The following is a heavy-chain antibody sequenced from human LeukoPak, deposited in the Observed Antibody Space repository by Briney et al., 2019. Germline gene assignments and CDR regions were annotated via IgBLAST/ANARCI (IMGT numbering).Heavy chain of an antibody. J-gene: IGHJ4*02. V-gene: IGHV4-59*08. Sequence: SETLSLTCTVSGGSISSYYWSWIRQPPGKGLEWIGYIYYSGSTNYNPSLKSRVTISVDASKNQFSLKLSSVTAADTAVYYCARLGGSSWFDYWGQGTLVTVSS. D-gene: IGHD6-13*01. CDR2: IYYSGST. CDR3: ARLGGSSWFDY. CDR1: GGSISSYY.